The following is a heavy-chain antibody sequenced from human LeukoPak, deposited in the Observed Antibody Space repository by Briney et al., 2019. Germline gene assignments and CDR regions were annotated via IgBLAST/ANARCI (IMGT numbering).Heavy chain of an antibody. V-gene: IGHV3-30-3*01. D-gene: IGHD2/OR15-2a*01. J-gene: IGHJ4*02. CDR1: GFTFSSYA. CDR3: AKVAYYAPQTPFDY. Sequence: GRSLRLSCAASGFTFSSYAMHWVRQAPGKGLEWVAVISYDGSNKYYADSVKGRFTISRDNSKNTLYLQMNSLRAEDTAVYYCAKVAYYAPQTPFDYWGQGTLVTVSS. CDR2: ISYDGSNK.